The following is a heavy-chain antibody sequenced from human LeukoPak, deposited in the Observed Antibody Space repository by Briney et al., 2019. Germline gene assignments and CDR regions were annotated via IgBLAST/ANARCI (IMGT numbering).Heavy chain of an antibody. D-gene: IGHD6-13*01. Sequence: GESLKISCKGSGYSFTSYWIGWVRQMPGKGLEWMGIIFPGDSDTTYSPSFEGQVSISADKSVSTAYLQWSSLKASDTAMYYCARRSSSSWTVDYWGQGTLVTVSS. V-gene: IGHV5-51*01. CDR1: GYSFTSYW. J-gene: IGHJ4*02. CDR2: IFPGDSDT. CDR3: ARRSSSSWTVDY.